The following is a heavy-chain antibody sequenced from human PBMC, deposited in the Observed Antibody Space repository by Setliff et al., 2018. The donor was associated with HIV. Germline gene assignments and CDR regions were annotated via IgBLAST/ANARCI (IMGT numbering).Heavy chain of an antibody. CDR2: IGAYNGDA. D-gene: IGHD2-15*01. V-gene: IGHV1-18*01. CDR3: ARVYCSGGSCFTFDY. J-gene: IGHJ4*02. Sequence: ASVKVSCKASGYTFVDDGITWVRQAPGQGLEWMGWIGAYNGDAKYAQKFQDRVTMTIDTSAGTAYMELRSLRSDDTAVYYCARVYCSGGSCFTFDYWGQGTLVTVSS. CDR1: GYTFVDDG.